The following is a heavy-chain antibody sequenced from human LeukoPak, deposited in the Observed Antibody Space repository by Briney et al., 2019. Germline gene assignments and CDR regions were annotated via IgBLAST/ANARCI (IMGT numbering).Heavy chain of an antibody. D-gene: IGHD6-13*01. V-gene: IGHV4-59*01. CDR2: IYHGGST. CDR1: SGPSSNYY. Sequence: PSETVSLTCNVSSGPSSNYYWSWIRQLPGKGLEWIGYIYHGGSTNYNPSLRSRVTISLDTSKNQFSLRLTSVTAADTAVYFCARDWAAAGDWYFDLWGRGTLVTVSS. CDR3: ARDWAAAGDWYFDL. J-gene: IGHJ2*01.